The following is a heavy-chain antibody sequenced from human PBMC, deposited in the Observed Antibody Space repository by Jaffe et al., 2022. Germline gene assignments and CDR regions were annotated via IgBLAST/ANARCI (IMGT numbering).Heavy chain of an antibody. CDR1: GFSLSNARMG. CDR3: ARMRSGCSGGSCYPGLYYYYYMDV. D-gene: IGHD2-15*01. J-gene: IGHJ6*03. Sequence: QVTLKESGPVLVKPTETLTLTCTVSGFSLSNARMGVSWIRQPPGKALEWLAHIFSNDEKSYSTSLKSRLTISKDTSKSQVVLTMTNMDPVDTATYYCARMRSGCSGGSCYPGLYYYYYMDVWGKGTTVTVSS. V-gene: IGHV2-26*01. CDR2: IFSNDEK.